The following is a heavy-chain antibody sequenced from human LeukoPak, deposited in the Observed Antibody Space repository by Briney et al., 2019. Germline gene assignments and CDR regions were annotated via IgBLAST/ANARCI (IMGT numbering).Heavy chain of an antibody. V-gene: IGHV4-59*01. CDR1: GGSISSYY. CDR2: IYYSGST. CDR3: ARGVRGVPSYYYYYYMDV. J-gene: IGHJ6*03. D-gene: IGHD3-10*01. Sequence: PSETLSLTCTVSGGSISSYYWSWIRQPPGKGLEWIGYIYYSGSTNYNPSLKSRVTISVDTSKNQFSLKLSSVTAADTAVYYCARGVRGVPSYYYYYYMDVWGKGTTVIISS.